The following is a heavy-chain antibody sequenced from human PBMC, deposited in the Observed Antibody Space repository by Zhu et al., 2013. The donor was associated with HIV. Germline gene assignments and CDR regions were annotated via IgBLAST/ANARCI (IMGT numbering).Heavy chain of an antibody. V-gene: IGHV1-46*01. J-gene: IGHJ4*02. CDR3: VRDNDKWSFDY. CDR2: ISPPRGIT. CDR1: GYTFSNYY. D-gene: IGHD1-1*01. Sequence: QVQLVQSGAEVKMPGASVTASCRTAGYTFSNYYIHWIRQAPGQGLDWVGRISPPRGITIHSPKFQGRVTVTRVTSMSTVYTKLSGLRSDDTAIYYCVRDNDKWSFDYWGQGTLVTVSS.